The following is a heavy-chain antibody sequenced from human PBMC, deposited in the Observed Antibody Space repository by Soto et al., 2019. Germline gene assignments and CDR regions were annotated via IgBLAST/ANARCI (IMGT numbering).Heavy chain of an antibody. V-gene: IGHV4-30-4*08. CDR1: SAPVSSTTYT. CDR2: IYYRGST. J-gene: IGHJ4*02. D-gene: IGHD1-26*01. Sequence: PSETLSLTCTVSSAPVSSTTYTWGWIRQPPGKGLEWVGYIYYRGSTYYNQSLKSRVTISVDTSMNQFSLTLTSVTAADTAVYYCARDPARGGGSYLGYFDYWGQGTPVTVS. CDR3: ARDPARGGGSYLGYFDY.